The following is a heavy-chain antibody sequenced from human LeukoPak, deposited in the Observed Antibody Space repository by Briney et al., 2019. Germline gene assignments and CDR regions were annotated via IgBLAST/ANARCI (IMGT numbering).Heavy chain of an antibody. J-gene: IGHJ4*02. D-gene: IGHD6-19*01. CDR2: ISSSGYST. V-gene: IGHV3-23*01. Sequence: GGSLRLSCAASGFTLSSYAMSWVRQAPGKGLEWVSAISSSGYSTYYADSVKGRFTISRDNSRNTLYLQMNSPRAEDTAIYYCAKDRSLAVRYFDSWGQGTLVTVSS. CDR3: AKDRSLAVRYFDS. CDR1: GFTLSSYA.